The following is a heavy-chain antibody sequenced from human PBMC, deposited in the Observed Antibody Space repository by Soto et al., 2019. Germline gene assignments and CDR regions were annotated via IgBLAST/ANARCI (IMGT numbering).Heavy chain of an antibody. CDR2: IRGSGGST. CDR1: GFTFSNYA. J-gene: IGHJ4*02. D-gene: IGHD6-13*01. V-gene: IGHV3-23*01. CDR3: AKDQGSSWYEIDY. Sequence: EVPLLESGGGLVQPGGSLRLSCAASGFTFSNYAVTWVRQAPGKGLEWVSTIRGSGGSTYYAVSVKGRFTISRDNSKNTLYLQMNSLRAEDTAVYYCAKDQGSSWYEIDYWGQGTLVTVSS.